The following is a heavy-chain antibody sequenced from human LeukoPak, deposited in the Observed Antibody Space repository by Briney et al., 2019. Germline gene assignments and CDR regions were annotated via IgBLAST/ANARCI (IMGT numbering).Heavy chain of an antibody. Sequence: HPPETLSLTCAVYGGSFSTYYWSWIRQPPGKGLEWVGEINHSGSTNYNPSLKSRVTISVDTSKNQFSLRLSSVTAADTAVYYCATGRGPQLVDWGQGTLVTVSS. J-gene: IGHJ4*02. D-gene: IGHD6-13*01. CDR2: INHSGST. V-gene: IGHV4-34*01. CDR3: ATGRGPQLVD. CDR1: GGSFSTYY.